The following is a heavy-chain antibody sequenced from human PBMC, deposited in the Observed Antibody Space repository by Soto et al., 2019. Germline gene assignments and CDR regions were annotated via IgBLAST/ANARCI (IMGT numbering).Heavy chain of an antibody. CDR3: AKDSRAYCGGDCPTPFDY. J-gene: IGHJ4*02. CDR2: IGPSGGNT. V-gene: IGHV3-23*01. D-gene: IGHD2-21*02. Sequence: EVQLLESGGNLVQPGGSLRLSWAASGLTFSSYAMSWVRQAPGKGLEWVSGIGPSGGNTYYADSVKGRFTISRDNSKNTLYLQMNSLRAQDTAVYYCAKDSRAYCGGDCPTPFDYWGQGTLVTVSS. CDR1: GLTFSSYA.